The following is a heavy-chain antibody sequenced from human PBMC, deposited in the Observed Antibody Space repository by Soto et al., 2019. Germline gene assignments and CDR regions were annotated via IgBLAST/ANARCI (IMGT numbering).Heavy chain of an antibody. CDR3: ARAVAGTRGLFDY. J-gene: IGHJ4*02. CDR1: GFTFSDFG. CDR2: ISSQSSYI. Sequence: EVQLVESGGCLVKPGWSLRLSCAASGFTFSDFGMNWVRQAPGKGLEWVSSISSQSSYIFYGDSVKGRFTISRDNAKNALYLQVNRLRAEDTAVYYCARAVAGTRGLFDYWGQGALVTVSS. V-gene: IGHV3-21*06. D-gene: IGHD6-19*01.